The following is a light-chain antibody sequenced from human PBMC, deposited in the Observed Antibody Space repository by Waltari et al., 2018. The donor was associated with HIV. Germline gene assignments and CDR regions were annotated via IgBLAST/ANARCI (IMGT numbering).Light chain of an antibody. J-gene: IGLJ3*02. V-gene: IGLV7-43*01. CDR3: LLYYGGAWV. CDR2: DID. Sequence: QTVVTQEPSLTVSPGGTVTPTCASSTGAVTSDYYANWCQQKPGQAPRPLIYDIDHKHPWTPARFAGSLLGGKAALTLSAVQPEDEAEYYCLLYYGGAWVFGGGTKLTVL. CDR1: TGAVTSDYY.